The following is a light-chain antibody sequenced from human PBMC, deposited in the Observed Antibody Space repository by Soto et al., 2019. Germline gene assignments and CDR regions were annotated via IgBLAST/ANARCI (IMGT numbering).Light chain of an antibody. CDR3: KPYKNWPPLN. V-gene: IGKV3-15*01. Sequence: EIVMTQSPATLSVSPGETATLSCRASQSVSYNLAWYQQKPGQGPRLLIYGAFTRATGIPARFSGSGSGTDFTLTISSLQSEDFVVYYGKPYKNWPPLNFGGGTKVEIK. CDR1: QSVSYN. J-gene: IGKJ4*01. CDR2: GAF.